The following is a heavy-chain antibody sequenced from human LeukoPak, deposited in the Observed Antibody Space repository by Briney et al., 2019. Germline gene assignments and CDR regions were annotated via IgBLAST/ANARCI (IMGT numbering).Heavy chain of an antibody. V-gene: IGHV4-59*01. CDR2: IYYSGST. CDR1: GGSISGYY. D-gene: IGHD1-26*01. Sequence: KPSETLSLTCTVSGGSISGYYWSWIRQPPGEGLEWIGYIYYSGSTNYNPSLKSRVTISVDTSKNQFSLKLSSVTAADTAVYYCAQQCSGSYEPCFDYWGQGTLVTVSS. CDR3: AQQCSGSYEPCFDY. J-gene: IGHJ4*02.